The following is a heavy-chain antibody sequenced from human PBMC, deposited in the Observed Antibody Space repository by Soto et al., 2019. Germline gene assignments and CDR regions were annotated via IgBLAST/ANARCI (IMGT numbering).Heavy chain of an antibody. CDR2: IWYDGSNK. D-gene: IGHD1-7*01. CDR3: ARSGALVNYADDAFDI. Sequence: GGSLRLSCAASGFTFSSYGMHWVRQAPGKGLEWVAVIWYDGSNKYYADSVKGRFTISRDNSKNTLYLQMNSLRAEDTAVYYCARSGALVNYADDAFDIWGQGTMVTVSS. J-gene: IGHJ3*02. V-gene: IGHV3-33*01. CDR1: GFTFSSYG.